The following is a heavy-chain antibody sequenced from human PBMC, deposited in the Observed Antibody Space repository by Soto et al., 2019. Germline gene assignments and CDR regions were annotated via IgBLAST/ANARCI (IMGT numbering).Heavy chain of an antibody. V-gene: IGHV1-69*06. J-gene: IGHJ6*02. D-gene: IGHD5-18*01. CDR3: ARDYVDTAMPDYYYYGMDV. CDR1: GGTFSSYA. CDR2: TIPIFGTA. Sequence: SVKVSCKASGGTFSSYAISWVRQAPGQGLEWMGGTIPIFGTANYAQKFQGRVTITADKSTSTAYMELSSLRSEDTAVYYCARDYVDTAMPDYYYYGMDVWRQGTTVTVSS.